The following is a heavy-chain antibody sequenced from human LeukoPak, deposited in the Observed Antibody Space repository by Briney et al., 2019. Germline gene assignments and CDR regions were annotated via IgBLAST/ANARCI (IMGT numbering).Heavy chain of an antibody. CDR1: GGSINSGDYY. J-gene: IGHJ4*02. CDR3: ASYSYYYDSSGYFDY. CDR2: IYYSGNT. V-gene: IGHV4-30-4*02. D-gene: IGHD3-22*01. Sequence: SETLSLTCTVSGGSINSGDYYWNWIRQPPGKALEWVGYIYYSGNTIYNPSLESRVTISLDTSKNQFSLKLSSVTAADTAVYYCASYSYYYDSSGYFDYWGQGTLVTVSS.